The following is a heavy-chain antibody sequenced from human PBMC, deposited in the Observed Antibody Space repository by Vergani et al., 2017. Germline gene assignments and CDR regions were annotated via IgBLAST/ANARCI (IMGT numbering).Heavy chain of an antibody. D-gene: IGHD2-2*01. J-gene: IGHJ3*02. CDR1: GGSISSGSYY. CDR2: IYTSGST. CDR3: ARVVPAAIGAFDI. Sequence: QVQLQESGPGLVKPSQTLSLTCTVSGGSISSGSYYWSWIRQPAGKGLEWIGRIYTSGSTNYNPSLKSRVTISVDTSQNQFSLKLSAVTAADTAVYYCARVVPAAIGAFDIWSQGTMVTVSS. V-gene: IGHV4-61*02.